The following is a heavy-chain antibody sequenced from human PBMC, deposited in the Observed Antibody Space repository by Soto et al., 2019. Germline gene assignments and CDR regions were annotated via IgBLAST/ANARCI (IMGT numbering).Heavy chain of an antibody. Sequence: PGGSLRLSCAASELTFSSYAMSWVRQAPGKGLEWVSAISGSGGSTYYADSVKGRFTISRDNSKNTLYLQMNSPGAEDTAVYYCAKIQSKQRIAVAGRERGGPVDYWGQGTLVTVSS. CDR3: AKIQSKQRIAVAGRERGGPVDY. CDR1: ELTFSSYA. J-gene: IGHJ4*02. V-gene: IGHV3-23*01. CDR2: ISGSGGST. D-gene: IGHD6-19*01.